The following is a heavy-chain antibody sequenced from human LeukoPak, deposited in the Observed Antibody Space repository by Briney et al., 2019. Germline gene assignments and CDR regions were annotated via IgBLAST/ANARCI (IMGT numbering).Heavy chain of an antibody. CDR3: ARHGSGSYYNLPTDY. Sequence: IXWXRXAPXXXLEWMGWISAYNGNTNYAQKLQGRVTMTTDTSTSTAYMELRSLRSDDTAVYYCARHGSGSYYNLPTDYWGQGTLVTVSS. V-gene: IGHV1-18*01. J-gene: IGHJ4*02. D-gene: IGHD3-10*01. CDR2: ISAYNGNT.